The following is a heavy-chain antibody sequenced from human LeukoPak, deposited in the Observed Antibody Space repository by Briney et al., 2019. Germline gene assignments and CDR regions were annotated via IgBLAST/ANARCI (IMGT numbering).Heavy chain of an antibody. CDR2: IYTSGST. Sequence: SETLSLTCTVSGGSISSYYWSWIRQPAGKGLEWIGRIYTSGSTNYNPSLKRRVTISVDNSKNQLSLTLTSVTAADTAVYYCAREVGGDFDALDYWGQGTLVTVSS. V-gene: IGHV4-4*07. CDR1: GGSISSYY. D-gene: IGHD4-17*01. CDR3: AREVGGDFDALDY. J-gene: IGHJ4*02.